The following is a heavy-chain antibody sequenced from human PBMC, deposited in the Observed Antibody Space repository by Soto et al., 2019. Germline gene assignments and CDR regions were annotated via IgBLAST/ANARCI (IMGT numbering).Heavy chain of an antibody. V-gene: IGHV3-23*01. D-gene: IGHD1-26*01. CDR2: ISGSGGST. Sequence: GGSLRLSCAASGFTFSSYAMSFFRQAPVKGLEWVSAISGSGGSTYYADSVKGRFTISRDNSKNTLYLQMNSLRAEDTAVYYCAKGAGATNIVHWGQGTLVTVSS. CDR3: AKGAGATNIVH. CDR1: GFTFSSYA. J-gene: IGHJ4*02.